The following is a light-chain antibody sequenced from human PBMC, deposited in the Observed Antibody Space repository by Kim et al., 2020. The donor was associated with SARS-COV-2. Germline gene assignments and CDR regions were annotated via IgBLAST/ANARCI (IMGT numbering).Light chain of an antibody. J-gene: IGKJ4*01. CDR3: QQTHSFPLT. V-gene: IGKV1D-12*01. CDR2: EAS. CDR1: QDISSW. Sequence: ASVGDRGTITCRASQDISSWLGWYQQKPGKAPKVLIYEASNLQSGVPSRFSGSGSGTDFTLTINSLQPEDFATYYCQQTHSFPLTFGGGTKVDIK.